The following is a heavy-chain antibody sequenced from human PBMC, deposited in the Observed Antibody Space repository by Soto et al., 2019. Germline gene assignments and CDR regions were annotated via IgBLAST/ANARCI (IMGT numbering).Heavy chain of an antibody. Sequence: ASVNVSSKASGYTFTCYAIYCVRQATRQGLEWMGWMNPNSGNTGYAQKFQGRVTMTRNTAISTAKMERSSRRFEDRAVYYGARAGDIVVLPAAMGGLTDYYSSLDFWGKGTSVPVSS. D-gene: IGHD2-2*01. J-gene: IGHJ6*03. CDR2: MNPNSGNT. CDR1: GYTFTCYA. V-gene: IGHV1-8*01. CDR3: ARAGDIVVLPAAMGGLTDYYSSLDF.